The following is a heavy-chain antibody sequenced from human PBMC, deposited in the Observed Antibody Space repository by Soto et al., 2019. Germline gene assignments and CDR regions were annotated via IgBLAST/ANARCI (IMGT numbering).Heavy chain of an antibody. V-gene: IGHV3-30-3*01. CDR2: ISYDGSNK. Sequence: WWSLRLSCSASVFTFSSYAMHWFRQAPGKGLEWVAVISYDGSNKYYADSVKGRFTISRDNSKNTLYLQMNSLRAEDTAVYYCARGGPSKAVAAENHLLGYWGQGTLVTVSS. D-gene: IGHD6-19*01. CDR1: VFTFSSYA. J-gene: IGHJ4*02. CDR3: ARGGPSKAVAAENHLLGY.